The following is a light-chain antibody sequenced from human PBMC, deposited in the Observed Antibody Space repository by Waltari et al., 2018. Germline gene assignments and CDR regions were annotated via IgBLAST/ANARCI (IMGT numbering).Light chain of an antibody. V-gene: IGKV4-1*01. J-gene: IGKJ4*01. CDR3: QQFYGSPFT. CDR2: WAS. Sequence: TVLTQSPQSLSHSLRDRSPIDCNPLRSVLQSPNNKNYLSWYQQKPGQPPKLLIYWASTRESGVPDRFSGSGSGTDFTLTISSLQAEDVALYYCQQFYGSPFTFGGGTKVEIK. CDR1: RSVLQSPNNKNY.